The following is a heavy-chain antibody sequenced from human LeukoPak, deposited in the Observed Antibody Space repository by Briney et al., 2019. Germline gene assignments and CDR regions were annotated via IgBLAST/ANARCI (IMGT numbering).Heavy chain of an antibody. CDR2: IYYSGST. V-gene: IGHV4-39*07. CDR3: ARANYYYYYMDV. CDR1: GGSISSSSYY. Sequence: SETLSLTCTVSGGSISSSSYYWGWIRQPPGKGLEWIGNIYYSGSTYYNPSLKSRVTISVDTSKNQFSLKLSSVTAADTAVYYCARANYYYYYMDVWAKGPRSPSP. J-gene: IGHJ6*03.